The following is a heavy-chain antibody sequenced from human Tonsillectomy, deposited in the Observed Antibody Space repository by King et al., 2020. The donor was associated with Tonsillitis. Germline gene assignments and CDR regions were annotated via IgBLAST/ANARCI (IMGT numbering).Heavy chain of an antibody. D-gene: IGHD2-2*01. CDR2: IKQDGSEK. CDR1: GFTFSSYW. CDR3: ARDRFGSEVLPAAPWAY. Sequence: VQLVESGGGLVQPGGSLRLSCAVSGFTFSSYWMSWVRQAPGKGLEWVANIKQDGSEKYYVDSVKGRFTISRDNAKNSLYLQMDSLRAEDTAVYYCARDRFGSEVLPAAPWAYWGQGTLVTVSS. V-gene: IGHV3-7*01. J-gene: IGHJ4*02.